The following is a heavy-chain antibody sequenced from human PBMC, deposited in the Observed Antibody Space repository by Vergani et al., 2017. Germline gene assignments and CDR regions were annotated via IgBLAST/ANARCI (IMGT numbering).Heavy chain of an antibody. CDR1: GGSFSSSNL. D-gene: IGHD6-19*01. J-gene: IGHJ5*02. Sequence: QVQLQESGPGLVKPSGTLSLTCAVSGGSFSSSNLWSWVRQPPGKGREWIGEIYHSGSTNYNQSLKSRVTISVDKSKNQFSLKLSSVTAADTAVYYCARVVYSSGWFNWFDPWGQGTLVTVSS. CDR2: IYHSGST. CDR3: ARVVYSSGWFNWFDP. V-gene: IGHV4-4*02.